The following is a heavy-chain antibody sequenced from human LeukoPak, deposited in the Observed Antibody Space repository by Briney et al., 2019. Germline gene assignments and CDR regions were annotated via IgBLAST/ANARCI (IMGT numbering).Heavy chain of an antibody. Sequence: SGTLSLTCAVSGGSLSSGNWWTWVRQSPGKGLEWIGEIHHGGTTNYNPSLKSRVTISVDTSKNQFSLKLSSVTAADTAVYYCARAAGLLWFGELLNWFDPWGQGTLVTVSS. CDR3: ARAAGLLWFGELLNWFDP. CDR2: IHHGGTT. CDR1: GGSLSSGNW. J-gene: IGHJ5*02. D-gene: IGHD3-10*01. V-gene: IGHV4-4*02.